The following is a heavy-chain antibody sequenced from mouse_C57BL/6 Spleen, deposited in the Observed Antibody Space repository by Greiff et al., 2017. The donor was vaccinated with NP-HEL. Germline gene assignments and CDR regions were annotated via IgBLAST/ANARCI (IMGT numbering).Heavy chain of an antibody. CDR2: IYPGDGDT. D-gene: IGHD1-1*01. CDR1: GYAFSSYW. V-gene: IGHV1-80*01. CDR3: ARHSYYDGSSYGNYFDY. Sequence: QVQLQQSGAELVKPGASVKISCKASGYAFSSYWMNWVKQRPGKGLEWIGQIYPGDGDTNYNGKFKGKATLTADKSSSTAYMQLSSLTSEDSAVYFCARHSYYDGSSYGNYFDYWGQGTTLTVSS. J-gene: IGHJ2*01.